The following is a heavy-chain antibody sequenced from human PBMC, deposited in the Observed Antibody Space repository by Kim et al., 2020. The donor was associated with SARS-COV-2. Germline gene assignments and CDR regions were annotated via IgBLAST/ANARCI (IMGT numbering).Heavy chain of an antibody. CDR1: GFTFSSYA. D-gene: IGHD3-10*01. CDR2: ISYDGSNK. Sequence: GGALRLSCAASGFTFSSYAMHWVRQAPGKGLEWVAVISYDGSNKYYVDFVKGRFTISRDNSKNTLYLQMNSLRAEDTAVYYCAHGSGSYYNPLYYWGQGT. CDR3: AHGSGSYYNPLYY. V-gene: IGHV3-30*04. J-gene: IGHJ4*02.